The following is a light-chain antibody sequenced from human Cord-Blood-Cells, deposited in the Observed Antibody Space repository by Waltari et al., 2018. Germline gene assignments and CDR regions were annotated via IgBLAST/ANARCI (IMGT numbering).Light chain of an antibody. CDR3: QQYGSSPT. CDR2: GAS. J-gene: IGKJ1*01. V-gene: IGKV3-20*01. Sequence: EMVLTQSPGTMSLSPGERATLPRRASKSVSSSYLAWYQQKPGQAPRLLIYGASSRATGIPDRFSGSGSGTDFTLTISRLEPEDFAVYYCQQYGSSPTFGQGTKVEIK. CDR1: KSVSSSY.